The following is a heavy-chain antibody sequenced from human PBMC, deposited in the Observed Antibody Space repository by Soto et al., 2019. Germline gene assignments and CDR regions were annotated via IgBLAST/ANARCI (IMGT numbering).Heavy chain of an antibody. J-gene: IGHJ6*02. CDR1: RDTFSKYA. CDR2: IIPIFDSR. CDR3: ARGETYLGV. V-gene: IGHV1-69*01. Sequence: QVQLVQSGAEVKKPGSSVKVSCKASRDTFSKYAFNWVRQAPGQGLEWMGWIIPIFDSRNYAEKFQGRVTITADEPTRTAYMELRSLRFEDTGGYYCARGETYLGVWGQGTTVTVSS. D-gene: IGHD3-16*01.